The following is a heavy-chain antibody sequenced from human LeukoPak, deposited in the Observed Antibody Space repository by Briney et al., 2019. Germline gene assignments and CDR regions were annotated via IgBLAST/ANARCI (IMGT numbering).Heavy chain of an antibody. D-gene: IGHD6-19*01. CDR2: IYYSGST. CDR1: GGSISSYY. CDR3: ARAPSVAGWYFDL. Sequence: PSETLSVTCTVSGGSISSYYWSWIRQPPGKGLEWIGYIYYSGSTNYNPSLKSRVTISVDTSKNQLSLKLSSVTAADTAVYYCARAPSVAGWYFDLWGRGTLVTVSS. V-gene: IGHV4-59*01. J-gene: IGHJ2*01.